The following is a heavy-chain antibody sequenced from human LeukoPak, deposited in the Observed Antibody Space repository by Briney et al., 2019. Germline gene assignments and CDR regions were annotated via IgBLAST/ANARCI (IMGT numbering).Heavy chain of an antibody. CDR3: ARTSSGAFDT. CDR2: ISGSGGST. J-gene: IGHJ3*02. CDR1: GFTFSSYR. V-gene: IGHV3-23*01. Sequence: GGSLRLSCAASGFTFSSYRMNWVRQAPGKGLEWVSSISGSGGSTYHADSVKGRFTISRDNSKNTLYLQMNSLRAEDTAVYYCARTSSGAFDTWGQGTMVTVSP. D-gene: IGHD6-25*01.